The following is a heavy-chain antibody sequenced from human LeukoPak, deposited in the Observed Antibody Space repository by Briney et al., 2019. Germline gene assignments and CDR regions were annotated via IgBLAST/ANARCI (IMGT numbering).Heavy chain of an antibody. D-gene: IGHD4-17*01. V-gene: IGHV3-48*03. CDR2: ISDSSSTI. CDR3: ARTGLTYLTTVTTWFNY. Sequence: GGSLRLSCAASGFVFSRYEMNWVRQAPGKGLEWVSYISDSSSTIYYGDSVKGRFTISRDNAKNSLYLQMNSLRTEDTALYYCARTGLTYLTTVTTWFNYWGQGTLVTVSS. J-gene: IGHJ4*02. CDR1: GFVFSRYE.